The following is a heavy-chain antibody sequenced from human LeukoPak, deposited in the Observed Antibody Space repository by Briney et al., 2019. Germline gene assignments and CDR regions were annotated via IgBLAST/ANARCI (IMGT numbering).Heavy chain of an antibody. D-gene: IGHD3-3*01. V-gene: IGHV4-59*08. CDR3: ARHYVGYGVLEY. CDR1: GGSISSYY. Sequence: SETLSLTCTVSGGSISSYYWSWIRQPPGKGLEWIGYIYYGGSTNYNPSLKSRVTISVDTSKNQFSLKLSSVTAADTAVYYCARHYVGYGVLEYWGHGSLVTVSS. J-gene: IGHJ4*01. CDR2: IYYGGST.